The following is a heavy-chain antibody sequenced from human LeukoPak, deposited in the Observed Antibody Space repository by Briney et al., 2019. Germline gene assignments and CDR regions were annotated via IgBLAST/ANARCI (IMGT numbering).Heavy chain of an antibody. D-gene: IGHD1-26*01. CDR2: IKLDGREE. J-gene: IGHJ4*02. Sequence: GGSLRLSCVASVFTFSSYWMSWVRQAPGRGLEWVANIKLDGREEYYVDSVKGRFTISRDNAKNSLYLEMNSRRAEDTAVYYCARVSGVGDYVGYWGQGTLVTVS. CDR1: VFTFSSYW. V-gene: IGHV3-7*01. CDR3: ARVSGVGDYVGY.